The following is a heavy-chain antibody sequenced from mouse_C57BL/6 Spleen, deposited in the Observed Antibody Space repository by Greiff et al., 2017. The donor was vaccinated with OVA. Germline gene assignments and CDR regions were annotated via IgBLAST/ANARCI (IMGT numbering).Heavy chain of an antibody. CDR1: GFTFSSYA. D-gene: IGHD2-4*01. Sequence: EVKLMESGGGSVKPGGSLKLSCAASGFTFSSYAMSWVRQTPEKRLEWVATISDGGSYTYYPDNVKGRFTISRDNAKNNLYLQMSHLKSEDTAMYYCARGYYDYGFAYWGQGTLVTVSA. J-gene: IGHJ3*01. V-gene: IGHV5-4*03. CDR2: ISDGGSYT. CDR3: ARGYYDYGFAY.